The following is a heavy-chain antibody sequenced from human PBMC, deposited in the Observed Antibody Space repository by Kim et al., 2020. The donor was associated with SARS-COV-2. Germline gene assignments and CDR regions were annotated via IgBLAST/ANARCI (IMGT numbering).Heavy chain of an antibody. CDR3: AGPSGYYGSGARDNWFDP. J-gene: IGHJ5*01. CDR1: GGSITSVIYY. D-gene: IGHD3-10*01. V-gene: IGHV4-39*01. Sequence: SETLSLTCTVSGGSITSVIYYWGWIRQPPGKGLEWIGSVYYSGSTFYNPSLKSRVTISVDTSRNQISLRLSSMTAADTAVYYCAGPSGYYGSGARDNWFDPWGQGPLVTVSS. CDR2: VYYSGST.